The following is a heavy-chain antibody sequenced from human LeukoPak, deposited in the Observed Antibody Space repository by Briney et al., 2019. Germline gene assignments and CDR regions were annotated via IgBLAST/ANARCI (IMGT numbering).Heavy chain of an antibody. V-gene: IGHV3-23*01. Sequence: GGSLRLSCAASGFTFSSYAMHWVRQAPGKGLEWVSAISGSGGSTYYADSVKGRFTTSRDNSKNTLYLQMNSLRAEDTAVCYCAKDPLVGYSSGWYDYWGQGTGHRLL. J-gene: IGHJ4*02. CDR3: AKDPLVGYSSGWYDY. CDR1: GFTFSSYA. CDR2: ISGSGGST. D-gene: IGHD6-19*01.